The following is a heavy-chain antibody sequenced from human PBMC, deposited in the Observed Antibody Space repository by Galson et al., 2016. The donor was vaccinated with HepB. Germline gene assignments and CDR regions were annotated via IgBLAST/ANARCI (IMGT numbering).Heavy chain of an antibody. Sequence: SLRLSCAASGFTFMRDVMSWVRQAPGKGLEWVSAINDYGGSTYYADSVKGRLTISRENSKNTLYLQMNSLRAEDTAVYYCAKDVAVAGHGEYFDYWGQGTLVTVSS. CDR3: AKDVAVAGHGEYFDY. V-gene: IGHV3-23*01. J-gene: IGHJ4*02. D-gene: IGHD6-19*01. CDR1: GFTFMRDV. CDR2: INDYGGST.